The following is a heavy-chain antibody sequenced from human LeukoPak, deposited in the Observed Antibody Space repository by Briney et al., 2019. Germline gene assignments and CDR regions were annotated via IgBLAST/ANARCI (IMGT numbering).Heavy chain of an antibody. J-gene: IGHJ6*02. CDR3: ARDHVTHKGLGYDPYYYYYGMDV. CDR2: INAGNGNT. V-gene: IGHV1-3*01. Sequence: ASVKVSCKASGYTFTSYAMHWVRQAPGQRLEWMGWINAGNGNTKYSQKFQGRVTITRDTSASTAYMELSSLRSEDTAVYYCARDHVTHKGLGYDPYYYYYGMDVWGQGTTVTVSS. D-gene: IGHD3-3*01. CDR1: GYTFTSYA.